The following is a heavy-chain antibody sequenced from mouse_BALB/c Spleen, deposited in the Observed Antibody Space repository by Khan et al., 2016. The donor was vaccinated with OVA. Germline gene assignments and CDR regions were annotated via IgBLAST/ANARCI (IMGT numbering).Heavy chain of an antibody. CDR1: GYTFTDYW. D-gene: IGHD2-2*01. V-gene: IGHV1-7*01. Sequence: VELVESGAELAKPGASVKMSCKASGYTFTDYWIHWVKKRPGQGLEWIGYINPSTGYTEYNHKFKDKATLTADKSSSTAYMQLSSLKSEDSAVYYCARGGYGSFAYWGQGTLVTVSA. CDR2: INPSTGYT. CDR3: ARGGYGSFAY. J-gene: IGHJ3*01.